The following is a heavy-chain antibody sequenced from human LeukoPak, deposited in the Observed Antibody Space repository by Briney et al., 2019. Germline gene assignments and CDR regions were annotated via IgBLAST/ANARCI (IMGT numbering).Heavy chain of an antibody. V-gene: IGHV4-4*07. CDR1: GDSISSYY. D-gene: IGHD2-15*01. J-gene: IGHJ4*02. CDR3: ASVVVAAATHFDY. CDR2: IYTSGNT. Sequence: PSETLSLTCTVSGDSISSYYWSWIRQPAGKGLEWIGRIYTSGNTKYNPSLKSRVTISVDTSKNQFSLKLSSVTAADTAVYYCASVVVAAATHFDYWGQGTLVTVSS.